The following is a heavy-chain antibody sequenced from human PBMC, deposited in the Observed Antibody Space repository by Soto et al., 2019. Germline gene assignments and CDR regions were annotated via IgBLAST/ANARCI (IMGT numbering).Heavy chain of an antibody. V-gene: IGHV1-3*01. J-gene: IGHJ2*01. CDR3: ARGGSLYWYFDL. CDR1: GYTFTNYA. CDR2: INAGNGNT. Sequence: GASVKVSFKASGYTFTNYAMHWGRPAPGQRLEWMGWINAGNGNTKYSQKFQGRVTITRDTSASTAYMELSSLRSEDTAVYYCARGGSLYWYFDLWGRGTLVTVSS. D-gene: IGHD1-26*01.